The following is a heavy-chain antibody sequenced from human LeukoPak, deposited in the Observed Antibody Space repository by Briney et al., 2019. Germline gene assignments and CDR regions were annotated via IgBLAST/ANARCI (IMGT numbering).Heavy chain of an antibody. Sequence: ASVKVSCKASGGTFSSYGITWVRQAPGQGLEWMGWISAHDGTRNYALKHEDRVTMTTDTSTSTAYMELRGLRSDDTAVYYCARRSTLYRSGRFYFDYWGQGTLVTVSS. D-gene: IGHD6-19*01. J-gene: IGHJ4*02. CDR1: GGTFSSYG. CDR3: ARRSTLYRSGRFYFDY. CDR2: ISAHDGTR. V-gene: IGHV1-18*01.